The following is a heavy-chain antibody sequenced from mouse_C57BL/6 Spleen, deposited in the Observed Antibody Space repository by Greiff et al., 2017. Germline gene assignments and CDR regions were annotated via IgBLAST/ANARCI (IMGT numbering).Heavy chain of an antibody. Sequence: VQLKESGGGLVKPGGSLKLSCAASGFTFSDYGMHWVRQAPEKGLEWVAYISSGSSTIYYADTVKGRFTISRDNAKNTLFLQMTSLRSEDTAMYYCANDYDGEFDYWGQGTTLTVSS. D-gene: IGHD2-4*01. CDR1: GFTFSDYG. CDR2: ISSGSSTI. J-gene: IGHJ2*01. V-gene: IGHV5-17*01. CDR3: ANDYDGEFDY.